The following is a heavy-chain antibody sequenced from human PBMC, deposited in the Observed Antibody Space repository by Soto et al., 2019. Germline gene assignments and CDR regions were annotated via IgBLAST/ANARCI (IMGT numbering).Heavy chain of an antibody. Sequence: QVQLVESGGGVVQPGRSLRLSCAASGFTFSSYAMHWVRQAPGKGLEWVAVISYDGSNKYYADSVKGRFTISRDNSKNTLYLQMNSLRAEDTAVNYCARDRNSRGSVVAATYDYWGQGTLVTVSS. CDR1: GFTFSSYA. D-gene: IGHD2-15*01. CDR3: ARDRNSRGSVVAATYDY. V-gene: IGHV3-30-3*01. CDR2: ISYDGSNK. J-gene: IGHJ4*02.